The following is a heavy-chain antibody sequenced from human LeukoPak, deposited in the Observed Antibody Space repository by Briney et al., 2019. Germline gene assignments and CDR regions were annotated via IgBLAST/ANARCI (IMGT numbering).Heavy chain of an antibody. Sequence: SQTLSLTCAISGDTVSSNTATWNWIRQSPSRGLEWLGRTYYRSKWNNDYAVSVQNRITINPDTSKNQFSLQLKSATPEDTAVYYCTRQRSTSTDYYGMDVWGQGTTVTVSS. CDR3: TRQRSTSTDYYGMDV. V-gene: IGHV6-1*01. J-gene: IGHJ6*02. D-gene: IGHD6-6*01. CDR1: GDTVSSNTAT. CDR2: TYYRSKWNN.